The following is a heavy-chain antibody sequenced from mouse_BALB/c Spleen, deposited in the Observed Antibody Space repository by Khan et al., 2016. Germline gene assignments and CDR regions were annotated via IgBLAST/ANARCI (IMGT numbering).Heavy chain of an antibody. V-gene: IGHV5-6-5*01. CDR1: GFTFSSYA. Sequence: EVELVESGGGLVKPGGSLKLSCAASGFTFSSYAMSWVRQTPEKRLEWVASISSGGSSFYPAILKDRFTISRDNARNILYLQMSSLRSEDTAMYYCASKVYYFDYWGQGTTLTVSS. CDR3: ASKVYYFDY. J-gene: IGHJ2*01. CDR2: ISSGGSS.